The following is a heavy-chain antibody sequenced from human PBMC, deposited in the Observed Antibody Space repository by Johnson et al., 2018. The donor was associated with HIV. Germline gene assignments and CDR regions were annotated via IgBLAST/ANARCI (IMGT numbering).Heavy chain of an antibody. CDR2: IRYDGSNK. CDR3: ASCGGDCRDAFDI. CDR1: GFTFSSYG. V-gene: IGHV3-30*02. D-gene: IGHD2-21*02. J-gene: IGHJ3*02. Sequence: QMQLVESGGGVVQPRGSLRLSCAASGFTFSSYGMHWVRQAQGKGLEWVAFIRYDGSNKYYADSVKGRFTISRDNSKNTLYLQMNSLRAEDTAVYYCASCGGDCRDAFDIWGQGTMVTVSS.